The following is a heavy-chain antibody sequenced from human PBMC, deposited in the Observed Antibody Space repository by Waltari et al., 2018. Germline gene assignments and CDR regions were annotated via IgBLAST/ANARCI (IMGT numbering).Heavy chain of an antibody. CDR3: ARDRSYGETEPFDY. CDR2: ISSSSSTI. J-gene: IGHJ4*02. V-gene: IGHV3-48*01. Sequence: EVQLVESGGGLVQPGGSLRLSCAASGFTFSSYSMNWVRQAPGKGLEWVSYISSSSSTIYYADSVKGRFTISRDNAKNSLYLQMNSLRAEDTAVYYCARDRSYGETEPFDYWGQGTLVTDSS. D-gene: IGHD4-17*01. CDR1: GFTFSSYS.